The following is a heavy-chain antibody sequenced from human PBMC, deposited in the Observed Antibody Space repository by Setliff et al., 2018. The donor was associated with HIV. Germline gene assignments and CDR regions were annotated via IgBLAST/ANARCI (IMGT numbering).Heavy chain of an antibody. Sequence: SVKVSCKASGGSFSSYALHWVRQAPGQGLEWMGNILPIFNKVNYAQKFRGRVTITADKSTSTAYMELSSLRSEDTAVYFCATGRHYYDSSDYPANPFDVRGQGTLVTVSS. CDR2: ILPIFNKV. CDR3: ATGRHYYDSSDYPANPFDV. J-gene: IGHJ3*01. D-gene: IGHD3-22*01. CDR1: GGSFSSYA. V-gene: IGHV1-69*04.